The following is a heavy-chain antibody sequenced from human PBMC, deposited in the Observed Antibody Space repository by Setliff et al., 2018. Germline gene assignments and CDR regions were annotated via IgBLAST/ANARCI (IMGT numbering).Heavy chain of an antibody. CDR1: GGPISTNSYH. Sequence: SETLSLTCTVSGGPISTNSYHWTWIRQSPEKGLEWIGEINHRGSTNYNPSLRSRVSISLDTSKSQFFLKLNSVTAADTAVYYCARMTGFSYMDVWGKGTPVTVSS. V-gene: IGHV4-39*07. CDR3: ARMTGFSYMDV. D-gene: IGHD3-3*01. J-gene: IGHJ6*03. CDR2: INHRGST.